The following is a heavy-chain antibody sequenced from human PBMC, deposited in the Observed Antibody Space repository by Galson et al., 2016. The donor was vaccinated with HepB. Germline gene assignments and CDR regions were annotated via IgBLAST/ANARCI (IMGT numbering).Heavy chain of an antibody. CDR2: IYHRGNT. V-gene: IGHV4-4*02. J-gene: IGHJ4*02. D-gene: IGHD1-14*01. CDR1: GVSISSTNW. CDR3: AKVSRFRGCDQRTLDY. Sequence: ETLSLTRAVSGVSISSTNWWSWVRQPPGKGLEWIGEIYHRGNTDYNLSRKNRVTISIDKSKNQFSLNLTSVTAAETAVYYCAKVSRFRGCDQRTLDYWCPGTLFTVSS.